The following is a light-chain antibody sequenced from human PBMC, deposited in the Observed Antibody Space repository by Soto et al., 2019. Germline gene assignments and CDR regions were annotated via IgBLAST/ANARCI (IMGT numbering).Light chain of an antibody. CDR3: MQGGFT. CDR2: LGS. J-gene: IGKJ3*01. CDR1: QSLLHSNGYNY. V-gene: IGKV2-28*01. Sequence: DVVMTQSPLSLPVTLGQPDSISCRSSQSLLHSNGYNYLDWYLQKPGQSPQLLIYLGSNRSSGVPDRFSGSGSGTDFTLKISRVEAEDVGVYYCMQGGFTFGPGTKVDI.